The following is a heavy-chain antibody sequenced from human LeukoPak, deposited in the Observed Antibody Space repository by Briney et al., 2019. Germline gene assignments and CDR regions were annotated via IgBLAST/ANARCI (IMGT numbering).Heavy chain of an antibody. CDR2: INRNGGST. CDR1: GFTFDDYG. CDR3: ARGFRNGPFDC. Sequence: GYLRVSCEASGFTFDDYGMSRVRQPQGKGREWVSGINRNGGSTDDADSVKSRFTITRDNAKNFHFLQMNSLRVEDTALYCWARGFRNGPFDCWGQGTLVTVSS. J-gene: IGHJ4*02. V-gene: IGHV3-20*04. D-gene: IGHD2-8*01.